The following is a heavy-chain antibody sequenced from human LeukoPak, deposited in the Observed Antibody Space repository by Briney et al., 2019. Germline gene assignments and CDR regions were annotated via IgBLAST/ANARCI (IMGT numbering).Heavy chain of an antibody. CDR1: GGSFSGYY. Sequence: SETLSLTCAVYGGSFSGYYWSWIRQSPGKGLEWIGEINHSGSINSNPSLKSRVTVSVDSSRNQFSLKLSSVTAADTAMYYCAFTTGNYYLDYWGQGTLVTVSS. CDR2: INHSGSI. CDR3: AFTTGNYYLDY. V-gene: IGHV4-34*01. J-gene: IGHJ4*02. D-gene: IGHD1-7*01.